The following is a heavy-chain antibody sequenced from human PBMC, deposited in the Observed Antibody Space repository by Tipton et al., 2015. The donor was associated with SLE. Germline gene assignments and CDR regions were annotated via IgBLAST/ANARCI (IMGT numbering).Heavy chain of an antibody. D-gene: IGHD5-12*01. CDR2: IYYSGST. Sequence: LRLSCTVSGGSISSSSYYWGWIRQPPGKGLEWIGSIYYSGSTYYNPSLKSRVTISVDTSKNQFSLKLTSVTAADTAVYYCARYSLVIGGYSDYDPNGPFDYWGQGTLVTVSS. J-gene: IGHJ4*02. CDR1: GGSISSSSYY. V-gene: IGHV4-39*07. CDR3: ARYSLVIGGYSDYDPNGPFDY.